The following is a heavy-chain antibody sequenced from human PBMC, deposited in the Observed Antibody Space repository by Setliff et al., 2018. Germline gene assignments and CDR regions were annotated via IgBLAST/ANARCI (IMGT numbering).Heavy chain of an antibody. CDR2: INNYNFNT. Sequence: ASVKVSCKASGYTFTNYGITWVRQAPGQGLEWMGWINNYNFNTNYAQKLQGRVTMTTDTSTSTAYMELRSLRAEDTAVYYCAKDGAMVVTRYYFDYWGQGTLVTVSS. CDR1: GYTFTNYG. J-gene: IGHJ4*02. D-gene: IGHD2-21*02. V-gene: IGHV1-18*01. CDR3: AKDGAMVVTRYYFDY.